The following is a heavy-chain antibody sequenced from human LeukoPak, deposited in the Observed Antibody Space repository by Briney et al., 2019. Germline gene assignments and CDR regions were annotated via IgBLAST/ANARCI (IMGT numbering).Heavy chain of an antibody. CDR3: ARDDPYCSSTSCLIDP. Sequence: ASVKVSCKVSGYTLTELSMHWVRQAPGKGLEWMGGFDPEDGETIYAQKFQGRVTMTEDTSTDTAYMELRSLRSEDTAVYYCARDDPYCSSTSCLIDPWGQGTLVTVSS. CDR1: GYTLTELS. J-gene: IGHJ5*02. CDR2: FDPEDGET. V-gene: IGHV1-24*01. D-gene: IGHD2-2*01.